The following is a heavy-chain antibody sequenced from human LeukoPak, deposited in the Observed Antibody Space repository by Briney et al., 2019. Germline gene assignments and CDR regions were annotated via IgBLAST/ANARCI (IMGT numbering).Heavy chain of an antibody. Sequence: GGSLRLSCAASGFTFSSYAMSWIRQAPGKGLEWVSSISGSGGSTYYADSVKGRFTISRDNSKTTLYLQMNSLRAEDTAVYYCAKVFYPAAGTGRVDFPFDYWGQGTLVTVSS. CDR1: GFTFSSYA. J-gene: IGHJ4*02. CDR2: ISGSGGST. V-gene: IGHV3-23*01. D-gene: IGHD6-13*01. CDR3: AKVFYPAAGTGRVDFPFDY.